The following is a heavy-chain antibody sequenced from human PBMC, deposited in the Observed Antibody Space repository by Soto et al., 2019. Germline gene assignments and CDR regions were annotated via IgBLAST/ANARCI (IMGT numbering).Heavy chain of an antibody. D-gene: IGHD3-10*01. CDR3: ARNMVRGVAIDY. J-gene: IGHJ4*02. V-gene: IGHV1-69*01. CDR1: GGTFSSYA. Sequence: QVQLVQSGAEVKKPGSSVKVSCKASGGTFSSYAISWVRQAPGQGLEWMGGIIPIFGTANYAQKFQGRVTITADESTSTAYMALRSLRTEDTAVYYCARNMVRGVAIDYWGQGTLVTVSS. CDR2: IIPIFGTA.